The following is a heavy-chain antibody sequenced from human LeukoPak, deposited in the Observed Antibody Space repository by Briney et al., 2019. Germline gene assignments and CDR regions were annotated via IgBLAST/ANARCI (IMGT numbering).Heavy chain of an antibody. D-gene: IGHD2-15*01. CDR1: GFTFSSYG. J-gene: IGHJ4*02. CDR3: ARDNEYCTGGTCRLDY. V-gene: IGHV3-74*01. Sequence: QPGRSLRLSCAASGFTFSSYGMHWVRQAPGKGLVWVSRINNDGRSTSYAGSVKGRFTISRDNAKNTLYLQMNSLRAEDTAVYYCARDNEYCTGGTCRLDYWGQGALVTVSS. CDR2: INNDGRST.